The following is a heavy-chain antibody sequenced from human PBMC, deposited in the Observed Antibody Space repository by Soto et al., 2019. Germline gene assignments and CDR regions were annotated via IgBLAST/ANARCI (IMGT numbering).Heavy chain of an antibody. V-gene: IGHV2-70*04. CDR1: GFSLSTYGMR. CDR2: IDWDDDK. CDR3: ARDINSQTTNGMDV. D-gene: IGHD4-4*01. J-gene: IGHJ6*02. Sequence: SGPTLVNPTQTLTLTCTFSGFSLSTYGMRVSWIRQPPGKALEWLARIDWDDDKFYRASLKSRLTISKDTSKNQVVLTMTNMDPVDTGTYYCARDINSQTTNGMDVWGQGTTVTVSS.